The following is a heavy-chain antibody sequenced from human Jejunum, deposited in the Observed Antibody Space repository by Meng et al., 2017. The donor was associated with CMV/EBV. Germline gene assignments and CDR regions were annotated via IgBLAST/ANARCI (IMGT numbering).Heavy chain of an antibody. CDR3: AREGGYCSSISCPLFY. CDR1: GLTVSSSY. V-gene: IGHV3-53*01. Sequence: FGLTVSSSYMTLVRQAPGKGLEWVSFIYNLGSTSYADSVKGRFTISRDNSKNTLYLQMNSLRAEDTAVYYCAREGGYCSSISCPLFYWGQGTLVTVSS. CDR2: IYNLGST. J-gene: IGHJ4*02. D-gene: IGHD2-2*01.